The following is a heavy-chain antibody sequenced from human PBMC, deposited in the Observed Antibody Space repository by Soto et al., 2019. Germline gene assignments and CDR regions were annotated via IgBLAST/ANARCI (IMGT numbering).Heavy chain of an antibody. D-gene: IGHD3-9*01. J-gene: IGHJ4*02. V-gene: IGHV3-23*01. CDR3: AKVYTGYYYYFDS. Sequence: EVQLLESGGGSVQPGGSLRLSCAASGFRFSSYAMSWVRQAPGKGLEWVSGIGGSGSSTFYADSVKGRFTISRDNSKNTLYMQMNSLRAEDTAVYHCAKVYTGYYYYFDSWGQGTLVTVSS. CDR2: IGGSGSST. CDR1: GFRFSSYA.